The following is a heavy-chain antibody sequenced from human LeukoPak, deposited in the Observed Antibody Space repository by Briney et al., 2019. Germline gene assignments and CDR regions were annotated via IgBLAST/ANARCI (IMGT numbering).Heavy chain of an antibody. D-gene: IGHD2-2*02. Sequence: GGSLRLSCAASGFTFSSYAMSWVRQAPGKGLEWVSGISGSGGSTYYADSVKGRFTIYRDNSKNTLYLQMNSLRAEDTAVYYCAKSSYCSSTTCYTIGNFDFWGQGTLVTVSS. CDR2: ISGSGGST. CDR3: AKSSYCSSTTCYTIGNFDF. V-gene: IGHV3-23*01. J-gene: IGHJ4*02. CDR1: GFTFSSYA.